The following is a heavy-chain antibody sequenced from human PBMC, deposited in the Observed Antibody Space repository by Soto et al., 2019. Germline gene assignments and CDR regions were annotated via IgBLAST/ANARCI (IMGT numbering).Heavy chain of an antibody. V-gene: IGHV3-21*01. CDR1: GFTFSSYS. J-gene: IGHJ4*02. CDR3: ARDRCSGGSCYSSY. CDR2: ISSSSSYI. D-gene: IGHD2-15*01. Sequence: GGSLRLSCAASGFTFSSYSMNWVRQAPGKGLEWVSSISSSSSYIYYADSVKGRFTISRDNAKNSLYLQMNSLRAEDTAVYYCARDRCSGGSCYSSYWGQGTLVTVSS.